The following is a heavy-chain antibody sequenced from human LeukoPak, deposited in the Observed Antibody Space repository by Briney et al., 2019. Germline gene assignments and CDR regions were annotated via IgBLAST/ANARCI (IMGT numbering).Heavy chain of an antibody. J-gene: IGHJ5*02. CDR3: ARVMVRGVKVWFDP. Sequence: SETLSLTCTVSGGSISTYYWSWIRQPPGKGLEWIGEINDSGSTNYNPSLKSRVTTSVDASKNQFSLKLSSVTAADTAVYYCARVMVRGVKVWFDPWGQGTLVTVSS. V-gene: IGHV4-34*01. CDR2: INDSGST. CDR1: GGSISTYY. D-gene: IGHD3-10*01.